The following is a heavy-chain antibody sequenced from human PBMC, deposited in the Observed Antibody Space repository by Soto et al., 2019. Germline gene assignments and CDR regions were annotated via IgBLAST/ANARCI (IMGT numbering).Heavy chain of an antibody. V-gene: IGHV4-59*08. CDR2: ISYSGST. J-gene: IGHJ5*02. D-gene: IGHD6-19*01. CDR3: ARLVLRAGSYWFDP. Sequence: SETLSLTCTVSGGSISSYYWSWIRQPPRKGLEWIGYISYSGSTNYNPSPKRQITISVDTPKNQFSLKLSSVTAADTAVYYCARLVLRAGSYWFDPWGQGTLVTVS. CDR1: GGSISSYY.